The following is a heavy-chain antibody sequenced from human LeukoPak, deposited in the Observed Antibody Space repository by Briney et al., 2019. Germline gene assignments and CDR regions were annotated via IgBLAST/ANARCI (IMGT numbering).Heavy chain of an antibody. CDR2: IRYDGSNK. J-gene: IGHJ6*03. D-gene: IGHD1-26*01. Sequence: GGSLRLSCAASGFTFSSYGMHWVRQAPGKGLEWVAFIRYDGSNKYYADSVKGRFTISRDNAKNSLYLQMNSLRAEDTAVYYCARDRGDFVGYMDVWGKGTTVTVSS. CDR3: ARDRGDFVGYMDV. CDR1: GFTFSSYG. V-gene: IGHV3-30*02.